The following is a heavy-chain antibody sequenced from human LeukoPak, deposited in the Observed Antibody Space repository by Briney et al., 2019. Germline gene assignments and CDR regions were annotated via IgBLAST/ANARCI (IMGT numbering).Heavy chain of an antibody. D-gene: IGHD2-2*01. Sequence: GGSLRLSCAASGFIFSDYYMSWIRQAPGKGLEWVSYISSSGSTIYYADSVKGRFTISRDNAKNSLYLQMNSLRAEDTAVYYCARHGQCSSTSCYTYDFDYWGQGTLATVSS. CDR1: GFIFSDYY. J-gene: IGHJ4*02. V-gene: IGHV3-11*01. CDR2: ISSSGSTI. CDR3: ARHGQCSSTSCYTYDFDY.